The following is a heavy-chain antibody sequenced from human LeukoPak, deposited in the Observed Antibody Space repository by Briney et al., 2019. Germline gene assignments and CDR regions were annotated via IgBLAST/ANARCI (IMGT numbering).Heavy chain of an antibody. CDR3: ARDPLVRAVIGCAFDI. J-gene: IGHJ3*02. Sequence: PSETLSLTCAVYGGSFSGYYWSWIRQPPGKGLEWIGEINHSGSTNYNPSLKSRVTISVDTSKNQFSLKLSSVTAADTAVYYCARDPLVRAVIGCAFDIWGQGTVVTVSS. CDR2: INHSGST. D-gene: IGHD3-10*01. CDR1: GGSFSGYY. V-gene: IGHV4-34*01.